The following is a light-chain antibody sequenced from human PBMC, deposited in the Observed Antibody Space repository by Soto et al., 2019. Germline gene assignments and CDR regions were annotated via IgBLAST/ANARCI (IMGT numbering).Light chain of an antibody. CDR3: QQYGSSPIT. Sequence: ILLTQSPGTLSLSPGERATLSCRASQSVISTYLAWYTTKTGQAPRLLIYGASSRATGIPDRFSGSGSGNDFNLTIRRLEPEDFAVYYCQQYGSSPITLGQGTRLEI. CDR1: QSVISTY. V-gene: IGKV3-20*01. CDR2: GAS. J-gene: IGKJ5*01.